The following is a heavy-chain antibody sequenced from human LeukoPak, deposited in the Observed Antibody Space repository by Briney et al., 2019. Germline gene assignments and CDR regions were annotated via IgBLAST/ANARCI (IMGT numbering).Heavy chain of an antibody. D-gene: IGHD1-26*01. CDR3: ARGWELLGAFDY. CDR2: IYHSGST. Sequence: KPSETLSLTCTVSGYSISSGYYWGWIRQPPGKGLEWIGSIYHSGSTYYNPSLKSRATISVDTSKNQFSPKLSSVTAADTAVYYCARGWELLGAFDYWGQGTLVTVSS. J-gene: IGHJ4*02. CDR1: GYSISSGYY. V-gene: IGHV4-38-2*02.